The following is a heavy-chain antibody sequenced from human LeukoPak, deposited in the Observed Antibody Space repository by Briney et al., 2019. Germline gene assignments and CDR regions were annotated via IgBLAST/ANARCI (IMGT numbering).Heavy chain of an antibody. V-gene: IGHV3-30*02. CDR2: IRRDGTYV. Sequence: GGSLRLSCTASAFGFSDYGMSWVRQTPDKGLEWVAYIRRDGTYVNYVAPVKGRFSISRDNSKSTLWLQMNSLRVEDTALYYCASGGPTRGTLASWGQGSLVTVSS. D-gene: IGHD1-26*01. CDR1: AFGFSDYG. CDR3: ASGGPTRGTLAS. J-gene: IGHJ4*02.